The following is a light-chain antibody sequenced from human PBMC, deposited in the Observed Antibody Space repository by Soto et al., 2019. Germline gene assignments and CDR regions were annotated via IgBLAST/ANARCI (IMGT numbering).Light chain of an antibody. J-gene: IGLJ1*01. V-gene: IGLV2-23*02. Sequence: QSVLTQPASVSGSPGQSITISCTGTSSDVGSYNLVSWYQQHPGKAPKLMIWEVSKRPSGVSNRFSGSKSGNTASLTISGLQAEDEADYYCCSYAGSSTVFGTGTKLTVL. CDR1: SSDVGSYNL. CDR2: EVS. CDR3: CSYAGSSTV.